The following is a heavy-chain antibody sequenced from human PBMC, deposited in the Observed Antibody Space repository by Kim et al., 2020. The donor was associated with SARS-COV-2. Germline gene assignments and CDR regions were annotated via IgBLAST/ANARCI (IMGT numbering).Heavy chain of an antibody. CDR3: QAAAPGDYGMDV. J-gene: IGHJ6*02. Sequence: RYSPSLKSRLTITKDTSKNQVVLTMTNMDPVDTATYYCQAAAPGDYGMDVWGQGTTVTVSS. V-gene: IGHV2-5*01. D-gene: IGHD6-13*01.